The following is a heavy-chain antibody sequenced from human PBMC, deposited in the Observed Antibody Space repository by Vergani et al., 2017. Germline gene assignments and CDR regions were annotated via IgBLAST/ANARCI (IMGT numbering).Heavy chain of an antibody. D-gene: IGHD7-27*01. J-gene: IGHJ3*02. Sequence: QVQLVESGGNVVQSGTSLRLSCAASGFSFGSYGMHWVRQSPGKGLEWVAVISNDGGNKYYADSVKGRFTISRDNAKNSLYLQMNSLRAEDTAVYYCARHDKQGRAFDIWGQGTMVTVSS. V-gene: IGHV3-30*03. CDR3: ARHDKQGRAFDI. CDR1: GFSFGSYG. CDR2: ISNDGGNK.